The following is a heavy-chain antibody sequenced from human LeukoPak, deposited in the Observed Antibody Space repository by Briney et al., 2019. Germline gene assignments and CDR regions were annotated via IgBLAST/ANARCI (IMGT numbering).Heavy chain of an antibody. V-gene: IGHV3-23*01. CDR1: GFTFSSYA. CDR2: ISGSGGST. CDR3: AKGSVVVVAATMDV. J-gene: IGHJ6*02. D-gene: IGHD2-15*01. Sequence: GGSLRLSCGASGFTFSSYAMSWVRQAPGKGREWVSAISGSGGSTYYADSVKGRFTISRDNSKNTLYLQMNSLRAEDTAVYYCAKGSVVVVAATMDVWGQGTTVTVSS.